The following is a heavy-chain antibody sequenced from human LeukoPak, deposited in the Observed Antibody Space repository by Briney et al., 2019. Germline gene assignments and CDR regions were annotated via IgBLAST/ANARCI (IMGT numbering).Heavy chain of an antibody. Sequence: PSETLSLTCAVYGGSFSGYYWTWIRQPPGKGLEWIGEINHSGSTNYNPSLKSRVTISVDTSKNQFSLKLSSVTAADTAVYYCATNCSSTSCYGVSLGYGGQGTLVTVSS. V-gene: IGHV4-34*01. CDR2: INHSGST. D-gene: IGHD2-2*01. J-gene: IGHJ4*02. CDR3: ATNCSSTSCYGVSLGY. CDR1: GGSFSGYY.